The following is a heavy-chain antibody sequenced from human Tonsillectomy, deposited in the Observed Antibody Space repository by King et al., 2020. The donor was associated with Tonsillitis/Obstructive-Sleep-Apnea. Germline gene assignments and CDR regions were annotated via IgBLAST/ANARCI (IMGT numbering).Heavy chain of an antibody. CDR2: LSGRGGCT. V-gene: IGHV3-23*04. Sequence: VQLVESGGGLVQPGGSLRLSCAAAGFTFSNYAMSWVRQAPGKGLEWVSGLSGRGGCTYYADSVKGRFTISRDNSKNTLYLQMNSLSAEDTAIYYCSKGGGPELFTLDFWGQGTLVTVSS. J-gene: IGHJ4*02. CDR3: SKGGGPELFTLDF. CDR1: GFTFSNYA. D-gene: IGHD1-7*01.